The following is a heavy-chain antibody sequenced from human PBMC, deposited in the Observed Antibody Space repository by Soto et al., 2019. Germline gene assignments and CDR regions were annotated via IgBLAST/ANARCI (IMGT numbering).Heavy chain of an antibody. Sequence: QVQLVQSGAEEKKPGASVKVSCKASGYTFTSYAMHWVRQGPGQRLEWMGWINAGNGNTKYSQKFQGRVTITRDTSASTAYMELRSLRSEDTAVYYCARSIVVVTALDYWRQVTLVTVSS. CDR3: ARSIVVVTALDY. CDR2: INAGNGNT. V-gene: IGHV1-3*05. CDR1: GYTFTSYA. J-gene: IGHJ4*02. D-gene: IGHD2-21*02.